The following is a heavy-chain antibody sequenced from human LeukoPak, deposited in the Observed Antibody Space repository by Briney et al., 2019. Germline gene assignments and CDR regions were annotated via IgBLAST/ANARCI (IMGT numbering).Heavy chain of an antibody. J-gene: IGHJ4*02. CDR1: EFTFSNAW. Sequence: GGSLRLSCAASEFTFSNAWMSWVRQAPGKGLEWVSAISGSGGSTYYADSVKGRFTISRDNSKNTLYLQMNSLRAEDTAVYYCAKGSAARRYFDYWGQGTLVTVSS. CDR2: ISGSGGST. CDR3: AKGSAARRYFDY. V-gene: IGHV3-23*01. D-gene: IGHD2-15*01.